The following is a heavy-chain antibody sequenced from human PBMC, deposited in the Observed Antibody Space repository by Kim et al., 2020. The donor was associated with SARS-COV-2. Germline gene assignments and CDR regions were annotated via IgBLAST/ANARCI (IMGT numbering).Heavy chain of an antibody. CDR3: TRGDKYFGDGTRPFD. V-gene: IGHV4-31*03. CDR1: GGSISSGGNY. CDR2: SNYSGST. J-gene: IGHJ4*01. D-gene: IGHD2-21*01. Sequence: SETLSLTCTVSGGSISSGGNYWSRLRQQTGKGREWIRYSNYSGSTYYNPSLRRRVTISVDTSKNQFALKLSPVTAADTAVFCSTRGDKYFGDGTRPFD.